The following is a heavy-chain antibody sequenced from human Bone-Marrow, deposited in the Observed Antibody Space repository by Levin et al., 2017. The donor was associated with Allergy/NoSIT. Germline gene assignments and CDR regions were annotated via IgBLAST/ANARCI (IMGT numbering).Heavy chain of an antibody. V-gene: IGHV3-15*01. Sequence: GGSLRLSCTASGFIFSDAWMNWVRQAAGKGLEWVGRIKRKTDGGTIDSAAPVKGRFTISRDDSKNTVYLQMNSLKTEDTGVYYCTTNLLDYWGQGTLVTVSS. J-gene: IGHJ4*02. CDR3: TTNLLDY. CDR1: GFIFSDAW. CDR2: IKRKTDGGTI.